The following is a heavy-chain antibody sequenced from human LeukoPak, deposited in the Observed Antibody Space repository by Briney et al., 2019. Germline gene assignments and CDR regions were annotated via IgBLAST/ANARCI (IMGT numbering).Heavy chain of an antibody. Sequence: GGSLRLSCAASGFTFNNYAMSWVRQAPGKGLEWLSSITTISHYIYYAGAVRGRFTISRDNAKNSLYLQMNSLRGEDTAVYYCARSGGPGTYHQLRYNWFDPWGQGTLVTVSS. J-gene: IGHJ5*02. CDR3: ARSGGPGTYHQLRYNWFDP. V-gene: IGHV3-21*01. D-gene: IGHD3-10*01. CDR1: GFTFNNYA. CDR2: ITTISHYI.